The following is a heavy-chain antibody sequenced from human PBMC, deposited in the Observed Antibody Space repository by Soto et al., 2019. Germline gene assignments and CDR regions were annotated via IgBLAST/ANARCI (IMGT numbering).Heavy chain of an antibody. CDR1: GFILSSYW. CDR2: INPDGSEK. CDR3: TTVTTSSVFDN. D-gene: IGHD4-17*01. Sequence: PGGSLRLSCADSGFILSSYWMTWVRQAPGKGLEWVANINPDGSEKYYVDSVKGRFTIARDNARNSLYLQMNSLRAEDTAVYFCTTVTTSSVFDNWGQGTLVTVSS. V-gene: IGHV3-7*05. J-gene: IGHJ4*02.